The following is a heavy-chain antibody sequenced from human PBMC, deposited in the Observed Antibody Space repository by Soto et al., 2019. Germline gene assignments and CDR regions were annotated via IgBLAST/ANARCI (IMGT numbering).Heavy chain of an antibody. V-gene: IGHV1-69*01. CDR3: ARGGIVAVPAALSSYHDYTNYRFDS. CDR2: IIPMFAAS. D-gene: IGHD2-15*01. J-gene: IGHJ4*02. Sequence: QVQLAQSGAEVRKPGSSVKVSCGASGGYFSDFAFSWVRQAPGQGLEWMGGIIPMFAASKYAQRFQDRVTITADESTNTVYLALSSLTSDDTATYYCARGGIVAVPAALSSYHDYTNYRFDSWGQGTLVTVSS. CDR1: GGYFSDFA.